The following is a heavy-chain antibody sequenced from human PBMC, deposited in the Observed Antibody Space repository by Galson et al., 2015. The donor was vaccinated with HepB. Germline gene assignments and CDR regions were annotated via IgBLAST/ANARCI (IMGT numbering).Heavy chain of an antibody. Sequence: SVKVSCKASGYTFTTFALHWVRQAPGQRREWMGWMNAGTGNTKNSQKFQGRVTITRDTSASTAYLELSSLTSEDTAVYYCARDAQLLAIDAFDLWGQGTMVTVAS. CDR1: GYTFTTFA. J-gene: IGHJ3*01. V-gene: IGHV1-3*01. D-gene: IGHD3-10*01. CDR2: MNAGTGNT. CDR3: ARDAQLLAIDAFDL.